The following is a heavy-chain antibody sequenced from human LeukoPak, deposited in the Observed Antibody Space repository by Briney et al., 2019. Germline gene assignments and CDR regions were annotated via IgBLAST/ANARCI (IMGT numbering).Heavy chain of an antibody. Sequence: GGSLRLSCAASGYTVSSNDMSWDRKAPGKGLEWVSVIYSGGSTYYADSVKGRFTISRDNSKNTLYLQMNRLRAEDTAVYYCSRGGAVPTPYYYCYYMGVWGKGTTVTVSS. CDR2: IYSGGST. J-gene: IGHJ6*03. CDR1: GYTVSSND. V-gene: IGHV3-53*01. D-gene: IGHD2-2*01. CDR3: SRGGAVPTPYYYCYYMGV.